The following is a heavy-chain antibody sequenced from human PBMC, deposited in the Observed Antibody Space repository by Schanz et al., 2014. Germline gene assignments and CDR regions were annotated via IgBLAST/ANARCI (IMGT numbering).Heavy chain of an antibody. CDR1: GFTFSSYW. J-gene: IGHJ4*02. CDR2: INSDGSSA. CDR3: TRGSGSRSYGWYYDS. D-gene: IGHD3-10*01. V-gene: IGHV3-74*02. Sequence: EVNLVESGGGLVQPGTSLRLSCAASGFTFSSYWMHWVRQAPGKGLVWISRINSDGSSASYADSVKGRFTISRDNAKNTLYLQMNSVRAEDSAVYYCTRGSGSRSYGWYYDSWGQGTLVTVSS.